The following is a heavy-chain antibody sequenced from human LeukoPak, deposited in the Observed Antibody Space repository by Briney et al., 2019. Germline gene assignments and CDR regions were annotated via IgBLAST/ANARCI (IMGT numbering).Heavy chain of an antibody. CDR2: INYSGSA. D-gene: IGHD6-6*01. CDR3: ARSARTPLNYYYYYMDV. CDR1: GGSFSGYY. V-gene: IGHV4-34*01. Sequence: SETLSLTCAVYGGSFSGYYWSWIRQPPGKGLEWIGEINYSGSANYNPSLKSRVTISVDTSKNQFSLKLSSVTAADTAVYYCARSARTPLNYYYYYMDVWGKGTTVTVSS. J-gene: IGHJ6*03.